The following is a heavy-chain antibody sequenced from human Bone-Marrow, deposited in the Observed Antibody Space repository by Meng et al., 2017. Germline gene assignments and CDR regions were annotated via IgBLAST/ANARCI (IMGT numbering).Heavy chain of an antibody. CDR2: ISYSGST. V-gene: IGHV4-59*01. Sequence: GSLRLSRTVSGASMRSYYWSWIRQAPGKGLEWIGEISYSGSTKYNPSLNSRVTISMDTSKMQFSLKLSAVAAADTAVYYCASAPINYDQLTGYYSGAFDIWGPGTMVTVSS. CDR3: ASAPINYDQLTGYYSGAFDI. D-gene: IGHD3-9*01. J-gene: IGHJ3*02. CDR1: GASMRSYY.